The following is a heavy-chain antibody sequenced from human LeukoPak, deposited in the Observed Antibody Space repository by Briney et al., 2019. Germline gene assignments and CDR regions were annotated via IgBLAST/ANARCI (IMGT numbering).Heavy chain of an antibody. V-gene: IGHV3-30-3*02. J-gene: IGHJ4*02. CDR3: VKPPDY. Sequence: PGGSLRLSCAASGFTFSSYAMHWVRQAPGKGLEWVAVISYDGSNKYYADSVKGRFTISRDNSKNTLYLQMSSLRAEDTAVYYCVKPPDYWGQGTLVTVSS. CDR1: GFTFSSYA. CDR2: ISYDGSNK.